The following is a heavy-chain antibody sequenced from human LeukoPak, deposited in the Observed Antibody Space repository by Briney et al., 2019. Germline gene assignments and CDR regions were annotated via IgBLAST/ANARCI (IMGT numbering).Heavy chain of an antibody. D-gene: IGHD3-3*01. CDR3: AKDVFWYFDY. J-gene: IGHJ4*02. CDR1: GFTFSSYW. CDR2: IKQDGSEK. V-gene: IGHV3-7*03. Sequence: PGGSLRLSCAASGFTFSSYWMSRVRQAPGKGLEWVANIKQDGSEKYYVDSVKGRFTISRHNSKNTLYLQMNSLRAEDTAVYYCAKDVFWYFDYWGQGTLVTVSS.